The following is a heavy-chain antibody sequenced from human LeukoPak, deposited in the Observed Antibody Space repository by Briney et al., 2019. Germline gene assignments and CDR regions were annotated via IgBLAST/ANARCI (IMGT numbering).Heavy chain of an antibody. J-gene: IGHJ1*01. CDR1: GFTFSSYA. CDR2: ISGSGGST. D-gene: IGHD6-6*01. CDR3: ARQYSSSSAEYFQH. Sequence: PGGSLRLSCAASGFTFSSYAMSWVRQAPGKGLEWVSAISGSGGSTYYADSVKGRFTISRDNSKNTLYLQMNSLRAEDTAVYYCARQYSSSSAEYFQHWGQGNLVTVSS. V-gene: IGHV3-23*01.